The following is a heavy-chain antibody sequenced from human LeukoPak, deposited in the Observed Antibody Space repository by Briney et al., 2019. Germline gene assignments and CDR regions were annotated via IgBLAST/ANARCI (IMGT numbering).Heavy chain of an antibody. J-gene: IGHJ4*02. D-gene: IGHD3-16*02. CDR1: GGSISSGGYS. CDR2: IYYSGST. V-gene: IGHV4-31*03. Sequence: SETLSLTCTVSGGSISSGGYSWSWIREPTGKGLEWIGFIYYSGSTYYNPSPKSRVTFSVDTSKNQFSLKLSSVNAADTAVYYCARGVYDYIWGSYRFDYWGQGTLVTVSS. CDR3: ARGVYDYIWGSYRFDY.